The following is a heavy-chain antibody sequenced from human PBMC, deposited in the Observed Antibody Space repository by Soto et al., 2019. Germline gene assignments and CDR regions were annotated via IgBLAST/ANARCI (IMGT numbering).Heavy chain of an antibody. V-gene: IGHV3-9*01. CDR1: GFTFENFA. CDR3: AKAPNLVTHWFDP. CDR2: FNWNSGTI. Sequence: EMQLVESGGGLVQPGRSLRLSCAVSGFTFENFALHWVRQAPGKGLEWVSGFNWNSGTIAYADSVKGRFTISRDNANSSLYLHLNGLRPEDTAFYYCAKAPNLVTHWFDPWGQGTRVTVSS. J-gene: IGHJ5*02. D-gene: IGHD3-9*01.